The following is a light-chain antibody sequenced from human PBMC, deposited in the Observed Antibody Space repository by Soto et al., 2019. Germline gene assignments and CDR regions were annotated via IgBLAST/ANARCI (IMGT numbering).Light chain of an antibody. V-gene: IGKV3-15*01. CDR1: QGIGST. J-gene: IGKJ4*01. CDR3: QRYNNWPLT. CDR2: DSS. Sequence: EIVLTQSPAALSVSPGERVTLSCRASQGIGSTLAWYQQKPGQTPRLLIYDSSIRAIGIPTRFSGSRSGTEFTLTINGLQSEDFAVYYCQRYNNWPLTFGGGTKVEIK.